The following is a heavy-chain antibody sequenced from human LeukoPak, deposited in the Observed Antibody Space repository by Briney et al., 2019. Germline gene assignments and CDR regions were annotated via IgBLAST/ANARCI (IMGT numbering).Heavy chain of an antibody. J-gene: IGHJ4*02. CDR1: GFPFTIHA. CDR3: AKYRGFGDSYDS. V-gene: IGHV3-23*01. D-gene: IGHD3-10*01. CDR2: IGGSST. Sequence: GGALRLSCAASGFPFTIHAMSWVRQAPGKGLEWVSSIGGSSTYYADFVKGRFTISRDTSKNTMDLQMNSLRAEDTAIYYCAKYRGFGDSYDSWGQGTLVTVSS.